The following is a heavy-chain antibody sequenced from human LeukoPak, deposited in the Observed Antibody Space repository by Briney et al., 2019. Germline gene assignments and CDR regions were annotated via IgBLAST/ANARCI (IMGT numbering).Heavy chain of an antibody. D-gene: IGHD5-24*01. CDR1: GGSFSGYY. CDR2: INHSGST. J-gene: IGHJ4*02. CDR3: ARSKRLQLHLDY. Sequence: SETLPLTCAVYGGSFSGYYWSWIRQPPGKGLEWIGEINHSGSTNYNPSLKSRVTISVDTSKNQFSLKLSSVTAADTAVYYCARSKRLQLHLDYWGQGTLVTVSS. V-gene: IGHV4-34*01.